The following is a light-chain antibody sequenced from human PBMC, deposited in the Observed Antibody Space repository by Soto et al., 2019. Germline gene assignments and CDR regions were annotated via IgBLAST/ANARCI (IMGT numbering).Light chain of an antibody. CDR2: VAS. CDR1: QGIRSY. Sequence: DIQLTQSPSFLSASVGDRVTITCRASQGIRSYLAWFQQKPGKAPKLLIYVASTLQSGVPSRFSGSGSGTEFTLTISSLQPEDFATYYCQQVNSYPITFGQGTRLEIK. V-gene: IGKV1-9*01. J-gene: IGKJ5*01. CDR3: QQVNSYPIT.